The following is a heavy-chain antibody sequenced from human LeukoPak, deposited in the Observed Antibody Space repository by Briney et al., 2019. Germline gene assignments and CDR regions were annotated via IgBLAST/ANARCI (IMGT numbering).Heavy chain of an antibody. CDR2: IYHSGST. D-gene: IGHD3-10*01. CDR3: ARWFGESPYYFDY. V-gene: IGHV4-39*01. CDR1: GGSISSSSYY. J-gene: IGHJ4*02. Sequence: SETLSLTCTVSGGSISSSSYYWGWIRQPPGKGLEWIGSIYHSGSTYYNPSLKSRVTISVDTSKNQFSLKLSSVTAADTAVYYCARWFGESPYYFDYWGQGTLVTVSS.